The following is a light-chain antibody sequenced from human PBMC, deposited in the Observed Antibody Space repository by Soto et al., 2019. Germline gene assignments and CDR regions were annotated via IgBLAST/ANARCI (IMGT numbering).Light chain of an antibody. V-gene: IGKV3-15*01. CDR1: QSVSDR. Sequence: VMTRDSDFRGVSLGERATLSCRASQSVSDRVVWYQQKSGQAPSLLIYAASTRAAGVPARFSGSGSGTEFTLTIITLQSEDFAVYFCQQYADWPKTYGQGTKVDI. J-gene: IGKJ1*01. CDR2: AAS. CDR3: QQYADWPKT.